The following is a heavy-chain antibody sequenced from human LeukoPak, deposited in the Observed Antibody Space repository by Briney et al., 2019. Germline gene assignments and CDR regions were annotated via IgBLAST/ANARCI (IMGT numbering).Heavy chain of an antibody. J-gene: IGHJ4*02. CDR3: AREGNDY. V-gene: IGHV4-39*07. CDR1: GGSISSGSYY. Sequence: SETLSLTCTVSGGSISSGSYYWGWIRQPPGKGLEWIGSIYYSGSTYYNPSLKSRVTISVDTSKNQFSLKLSSVTAADTAVYYCAREGNDYWGQGTLVTVSS. CDR2: IYYSGST.